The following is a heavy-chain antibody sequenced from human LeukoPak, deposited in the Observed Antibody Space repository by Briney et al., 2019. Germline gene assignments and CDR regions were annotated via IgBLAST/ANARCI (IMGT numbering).Heavy chain of an antibody. Sequence: PSETLSLTCTVSDGSISSNSYYWGWIRQPPGKGLEWIGSISYSGRTYYNPSLESRVTISVDASKNQFSLALNSMTAADTAVYYCARDHQYHRPAGWFDPWGQGTLVTVSS. CDR2: ISYSGRT. V-gene: IGHV4-39*01. D-gene: IGHD1-14*01. CDR3: ARDHQYHRPAGWFDP. CDR1: DGSISSNSYY. J-gene: IGHJ5*02.